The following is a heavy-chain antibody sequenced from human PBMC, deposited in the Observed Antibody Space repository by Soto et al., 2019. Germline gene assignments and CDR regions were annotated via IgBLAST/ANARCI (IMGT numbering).Heavy chain of an antibody. J-gene: IGHJ6*02. CDR2: IKQDGSEK. Sequence: GSXRLSCAASGFTFSSYWMSWVRQAPGKGLEWVANIKQDGSEKYYVDSVKGRFTISRDNAKNSLYLQMNSLRAEDTAVYYCAIGMEYYYGMDVWGQGTTVTVSS. CDR3: AIGMEYYYGMDV. V-gene: IGHV3-7*01. D-gene: IGHD1-26*01. CDR1: GFTFSSYW.